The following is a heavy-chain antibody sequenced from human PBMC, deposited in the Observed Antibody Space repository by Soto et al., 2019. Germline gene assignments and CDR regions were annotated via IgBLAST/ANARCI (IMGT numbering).Heavy chain of an antibody. CDR2: IKQDGSEK. CDR3: ASDCSSTSCYMTH. Sequence: GGSLRLSCAASGFTFSSYWMSWVRQAPGKGLEWVANIKQDGSEKYYVDSVKGRFTISRDNAKNSLYLQMNSLRAEDTAVYYCASDCSSTSCYMTHWGQGTLVTVSS. J-gene: IGHJ4*02. V-gene: IGHV3-7*03. D-gene: IGHD2-2*02. CDR1: GFTFSSYW.